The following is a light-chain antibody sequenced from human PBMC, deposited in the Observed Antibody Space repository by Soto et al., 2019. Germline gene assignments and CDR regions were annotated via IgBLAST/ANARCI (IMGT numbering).Light chain of an antibody. CDR1: QSISNW. V-gene: IGKV1-5*03. J-gene: IGKJ2*01. Sequence: DIQMTQSPSTLSASIGDRVTITCRASQSISNWLAWYQQKPGKAPNLLIYKASSLESGVPSRFSGSGSGTEFTLTISSLQPDDFATYYCQQYSSNWYTFGQGTKLEIK. CDR2: KAS. CDR3: QQYSSNWYT.